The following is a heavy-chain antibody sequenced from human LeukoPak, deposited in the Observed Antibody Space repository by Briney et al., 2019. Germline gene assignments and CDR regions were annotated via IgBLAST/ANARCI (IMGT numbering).Heavy chain of an antibody. J-gene: IGHJ5*02. V-gene: IGHV4-38-2*02. CDR3: ARDYGSGRGHWFDP. Sequence: SETLSLTCTVSGYSISSGYYWGWIRQPPGKGLEWIGSIYHSGSTYYNPSLKSRVTISVDTSKNQFSLKLSSVTAADTAVYYCARDYGSGRGHWFDPWGQGTLVTVSS. CDR1: GYSISSGYY. D-gene: IGHD3-10*01. CDR2: IYHSGST.